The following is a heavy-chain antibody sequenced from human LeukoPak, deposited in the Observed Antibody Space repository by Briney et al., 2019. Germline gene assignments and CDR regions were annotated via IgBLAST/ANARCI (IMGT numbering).Heavy chain of an antibody. CDR3: ARGRVITTRNWFDP. D-gene: IGHD3-16*02. CDR1: GGSFSGYY. V-gene: IGHV4-34*01. Sequence: PSETLSLTCAVYGGSFSGYYCSWIRQPPGKGLEWIGEINHSGSTNYNPSLKSRVTISVDTSKNQFSLKLSSVTAADTAVYYCARGRVITTRNWFDPWGQGTLVTVSS. CDR2: INHSGST. J-gene: IGHJ5*02.